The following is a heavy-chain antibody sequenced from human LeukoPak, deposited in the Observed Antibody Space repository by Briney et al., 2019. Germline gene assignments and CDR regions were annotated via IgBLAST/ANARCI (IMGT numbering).Heavy chain of an antibody. CDR2: ISHSGST. D-gene: IGHD5-18*01. J-gene: IGHJ3*02. CDR3: ARGRGYNAFDI. CDR1: GGPFSGDY. V-gene: IGHV4-34*01. Sequence: PSETLSLTCAVYGGPFSGDYWSWIRQPPGKGLEWIGEISHSGSTNYNPSLKSRVTISVDTSKNQFSLKLSSVTAADMAVFYCARGRGYNAFDIWGQGTMVTVSS.